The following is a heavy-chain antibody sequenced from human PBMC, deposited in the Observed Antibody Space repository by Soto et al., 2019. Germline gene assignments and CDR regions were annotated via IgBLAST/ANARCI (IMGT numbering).Heavy chain of an antibody. D-gene: IGHD2-15*01. CDR1: GFPFSNYA. Sequence: EVQLLESGGGLVQPGGSLRLSCAASGFPFSNYAMNWVRQAPGKGLEWVSGISGSGGYTHYADSGKGRFTISRDNSKPTRYLLMNRPRADDTGVYYCAKRPEVLAAPTWWYFDLWGRGTLVTVSS. J-gene: IGHJ2*01. V-gene: IGHV3-23*01. CDR3: AKRPEVLAAPTWWYFDL. CDR2: ISGSGGYT.